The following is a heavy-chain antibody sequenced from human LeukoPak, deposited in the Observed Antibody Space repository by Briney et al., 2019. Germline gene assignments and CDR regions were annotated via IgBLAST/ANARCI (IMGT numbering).Heavy chain of an antibody. V-gene: IGHV3-23*01. CDR3: AKAGTGYDC. CDR1: GFTFSNYA. J-gene: IGHJ4*02. Sequence: GGSLRLSCAASGFTFSNYAMSWVRQAPGKGLEWVSAISGSGGSTYYADSVKGRFTISRDNAKNTLYLQMNSLRADDTAVYYCAKAGTGYDCWGQGTLVTVSS. CDR2: ISGSGGST. D-gene: IGHD5-12*01.